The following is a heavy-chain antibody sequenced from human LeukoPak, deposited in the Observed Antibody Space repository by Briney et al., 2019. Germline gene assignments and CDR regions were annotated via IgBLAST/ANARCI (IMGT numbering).Heavy chain of an antibody. CDR1: GFTFSNYY. CDR3: ARSSCGGDCYLGFDY. CDR2: IKHDGSEK. J-gene: IGHJ4*02. Sequence: PGGSLRLSCAASGFTFSNYYMSWVRQAPGKGLEWVANIKHDGSEKYYVDSVKGRSTISRDNADNSLYLQMSSLRAEDTAVYYCARSSCGGDCYLGFDYWGQGTLVTVSS. D-gene: IGHD2-21*02. V-gene: IGHV3-7*01.